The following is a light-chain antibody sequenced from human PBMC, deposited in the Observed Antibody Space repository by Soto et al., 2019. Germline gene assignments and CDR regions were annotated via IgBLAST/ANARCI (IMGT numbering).Light chain of an antibody. V-gene: IGKV1-9*01. CDR3: QHLNSYPLT. Sequence: DIQLTQSPSFLSASVGDRVTITCMASQGISSYLAWYQPKPVKAPKLLIYAASTLQSRVPSRFSGSGSGTEFTLTISSLQPEEFATYYCQHLNSYPLTFGGGTKVEIK. J-gene: IGKJ4*01. CDR2: AAS. CDR1: QGISSY.